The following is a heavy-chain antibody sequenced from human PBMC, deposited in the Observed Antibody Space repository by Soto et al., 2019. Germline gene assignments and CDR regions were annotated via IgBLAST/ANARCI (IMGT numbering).Heavy chain of an antibody. Sequence: EVQLVESGGGLVKPGGSLRLSCAASGVTFNTYDMNWVRQAPGKGLEWVSSITTSSAYIYYADSLQGRITISRDNAKNSLFRQMTSLRAEDTAVYYCVRSGTARLLRHSWFDTWGQGTLVTVSS. D-gene: IGHD2-21*01. CDR1: GVTFNTYD. V-gene: IGHV3-21*01. CDR2: ITTSSAYI. J-gene: IGHJ5*02. CDR3: VRSGTARLLRHSWFDT.